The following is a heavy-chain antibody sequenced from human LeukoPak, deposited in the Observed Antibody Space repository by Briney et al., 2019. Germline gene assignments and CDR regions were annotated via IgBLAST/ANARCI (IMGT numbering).Heavy chain of an antibody. CDR2: INPNSGGT. CDR3: ARDPGSLIRNENWFDP. D-gene: IGHD1-14*01. J-gene: IGHJ5*02. V-gene: IGHV1-2*02. CDR1: GYTFTGYY. Sequence: ASVKVSCKASGYTFTGYYMHWVRQAPGQGLEWMGWINPNSGGTNYAQKFQGRVTMTRDTSISTAYMELSRLRSDDTAVYYCARDPGSLIRNENWFDPWGQGTLVTVSS.